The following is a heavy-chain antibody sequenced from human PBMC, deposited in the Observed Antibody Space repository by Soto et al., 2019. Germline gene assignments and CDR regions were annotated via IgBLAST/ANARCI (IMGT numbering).Heavy chain of an antibody. J-gene: IGHJ4*02. CDR3: ARGGAMGVDY. CDR2: IYFDGITT. Sequence: PGGSLRLSCTASGFTFNTHWMHWVRQAPGKGLVWVSRIYFDGITTSYAGSVKGRLTVSRDNAKNTVYLHVNTLRDEDTAVYYCARGGAMGVDYWGQGTLVTVSS. CDR1: GFTFNTHW. V-gene: IGHV3-74*01. D-gene: IGHD1-26*01.